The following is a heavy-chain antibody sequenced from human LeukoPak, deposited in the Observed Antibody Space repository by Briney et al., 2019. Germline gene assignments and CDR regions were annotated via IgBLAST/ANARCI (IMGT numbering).Heavy chain of an antibody. V-gene: IGHV4-34*01. CDR1: GGSFSGYY. CDR2: INHSGST. CDR3: ASFYSNYAT. D-gene: IGHD4-11*01. Sequence: SETLSLTCAVYGGSFSGYYWSWIRQPPGKGLEWIGEINHSGSTNYNPSLKSRVTISVDTSKNQFSLKLSSVTAADTAVYYCASFYSNYATWGQGTLVTVSS. J-gene: IGHJ5*02.